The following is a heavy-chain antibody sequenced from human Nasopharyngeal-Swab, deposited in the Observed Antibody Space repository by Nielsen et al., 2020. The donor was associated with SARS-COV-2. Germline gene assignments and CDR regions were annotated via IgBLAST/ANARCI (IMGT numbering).Heavy chain of an antibody. Sequence: GESLKISCAASGFTFSSYSMNWVRQAPGKGLEWVSSISSSSSYIYYADSVKGRFTISRDNAKNSLYLQMNSLRAEDTAVYYCARVDHCGGDCFPARARLHAFDIWGQGTMVTVSS. CDR2: ISSSSSYI. V-gene: IGHV3-21*01. CDR1: GFTFSSYS. J-gene: IGHJ3*02. D-gene: IGHD2-21*02. CDR3: ARVDHCGGDCFPARARLHAFDI.